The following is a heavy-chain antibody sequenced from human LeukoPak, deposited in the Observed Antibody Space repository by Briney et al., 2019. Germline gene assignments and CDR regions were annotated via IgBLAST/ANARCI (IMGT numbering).Heavy chain of an antibody. J-gene: IGHJ4*02. D-gene: IGHD1-26*01. CDR3: ARTSLGYSGSYFFDY. CDR1: GGTFSSYA. Sequence: SVKVSCKASGGTFSSYAISWVRQAPGQGLEWMGGIIPIFGTANYAQKFQGRVTITADESTSTAYMELSSPRSEDTAVYYCARTSLGYSGSYFFDYWGQGTLVTVSS. CDR2: IIPIFGTA. V-gene: IGHV1-69*13.